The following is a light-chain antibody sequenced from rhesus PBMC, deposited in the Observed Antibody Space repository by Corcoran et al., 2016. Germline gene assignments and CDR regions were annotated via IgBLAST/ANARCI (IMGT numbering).Light chain of an antibody. J-gene: IGKJ4*01. CDR2: AAS. CDR3: QQHNSYPLT. CDR1: QGISSY. V-gene: IGKV1-25*01. Sequence: DIQMTQSPSSLSASVGDRVTITCRASQGISSYLAWSQQKPGKAPKLLIHAASTLQRGVPSRFRGSVSGPDFTLTISSLQTEDFATYYCQQHNSYPLTFGGGTKVELK.